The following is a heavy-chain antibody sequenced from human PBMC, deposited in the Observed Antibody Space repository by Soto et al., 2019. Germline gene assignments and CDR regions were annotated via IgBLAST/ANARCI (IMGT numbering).Heavy chain of an antibody. V-gene: IGHV3-21*01. D-gene: IGHD2-15*01. CDR3: ARGSLRGAYYYYGMDV. CDR1: GFTFRSYS. Sequence: EVQLVESGGGLVKPGGSLRLSCAASGFTFRSYSMNWVRQAPGKGLEWVSSISSSSSYIYYADSVKGRFTISRDNAKNSLSLQMNSLRAEDTAVYYCARGSLRGAYYYYGMDVWGQGTTVTVSS. CDR2: ISSSSSYI. J-gene: IGHJ6*02.